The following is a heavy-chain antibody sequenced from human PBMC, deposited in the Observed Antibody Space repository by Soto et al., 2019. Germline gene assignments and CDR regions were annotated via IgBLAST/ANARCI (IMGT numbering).Heavy chain of an antibody. V-gene: IGHV4-31*03. J-gene: IGHJ6*02. Sequence: PSETLSLTCTVSGGSISSGGYYWSWIRQHPGKGLEWIGYIYYSGSTYYNPSLKSRVTISVDTSKNQFSLKLSSVTAAGTAVYYCARDAHDDYGDEREKFGNCYYYGMDVWGQGTTVTVSS. D-gene: IGHD4-17*01. CDR2: IYYSGST. CDR3: ARDAHDDYGDEREKFGNCYYYGMDV. CDR1: GGSISSGGYY.